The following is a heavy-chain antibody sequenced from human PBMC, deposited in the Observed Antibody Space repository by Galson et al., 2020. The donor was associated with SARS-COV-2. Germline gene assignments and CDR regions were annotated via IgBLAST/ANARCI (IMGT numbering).Heavy chain of an antibody. CDR1: GGSISSSSYY. D-gene: IGHD2-15*01. CDR2: IHYSGST. Sequence: ETSETLSLTCTVSGGSISSSSYYWGWIRQPPGKGLEWLGSIHYSGSTYYNPSLKSRVTISVDTSKNQFSLKLSSVTAADTAVYYCARQLAGYCSGGSCYSGLRFDYWGQGTLVTVSS. J-gene: IGHJ4*02. V-gene: IGHV4-39*01. CDR3: ARQLAGYCSGGSCYSGLRFDY.